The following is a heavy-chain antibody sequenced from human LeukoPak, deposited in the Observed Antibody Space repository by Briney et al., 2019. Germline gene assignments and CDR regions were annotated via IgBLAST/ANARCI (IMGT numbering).Heavy chain of an antibody. CDR1: GFTFSDYG. CDR2: ISYDGSNK. CDR3: AKVKTCSFYYFDN. D-gene: IGHD2/OR15-2a*01. V-gene: IGHV3-30*18. J-gene: IGHJ4*02. Sequence: GGSLRLSCAASGFTFSDYGMHWVRQAPGKGLEWVAVISYDGSNKYYADSVKGRFTLSRDNSKNTLYLQMNRLRTEDTAVYYCAKVKTCSFYYFDNWGQGTLVTASS.